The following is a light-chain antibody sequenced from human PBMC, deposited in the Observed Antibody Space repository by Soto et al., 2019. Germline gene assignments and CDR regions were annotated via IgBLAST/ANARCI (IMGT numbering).Light chain of an antibody. CDR3: CSYAGSNTWV. V-gene: IGLV2-11*01. CDR1: SSNIGGYTY. CDR2: DVS. J-gene: IGLJ3*02. Sequence: QSALTQPRSVSGSPGQSVTISCTGTSSNIGGYTYVSWYQQNPGKAPKVMIYDVSKRPSGVPDRFSGSKSGYMASLTISGLQAEDEADYYCCSYAGSNTWVFGVGTKLTVL.